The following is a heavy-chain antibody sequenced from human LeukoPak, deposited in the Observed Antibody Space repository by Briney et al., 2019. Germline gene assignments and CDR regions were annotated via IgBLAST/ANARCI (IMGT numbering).Heavy chain of an antibody. CDR3: ARGAAGPDN. CDR1: GFTVSSNY. Sequence: PGGSLRLSCAASGFTVSSNYMSWVRQAPGKGLEWVSSLIGSSGNTYYADSVKGRFSIFRDNSRNMLYLQMNSLRAEDTAVYYCARGAAGPDNWGQGTLVTVSS. V-gene: IGHV3-53*01. CDR2: IGSSGNT. D-gene: IGHD6-13*01. J-gene: IGHJ4*02.